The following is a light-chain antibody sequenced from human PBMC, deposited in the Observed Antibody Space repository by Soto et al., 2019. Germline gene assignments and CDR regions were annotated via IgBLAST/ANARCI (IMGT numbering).Light chain of an antibody. CDR1: QSVSSNY. Sequence: EIVLTQSPGTLSLSPGERATFSCRASQSVSSNYLAWYQHKPGQAPRLLIYGASSRATGIPDRFSGSGSGTDYTLTISRLEAEDFAVYYCQQYAGSPGFTFGQGTKLEI. CDR2: GAS. CDR3: QQYAGSPGFT. V-gene: IGKV3-20*01. J-gene: IGKJ2*01.